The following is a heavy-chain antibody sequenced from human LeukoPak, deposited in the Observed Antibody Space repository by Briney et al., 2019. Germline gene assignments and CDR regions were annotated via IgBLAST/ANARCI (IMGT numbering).Heavy chain of an antibody. Sequence: SQTLSLTCAISGDSVSSNSVTWNWIRQSPSRGLEWLGRTYYRSTWYNDYAVSVRGRKTVNPDTSKNQLSLHLNSVTPEDTAVYYCARRLTQYDCFDPWGQGILVTVSS. D-gene: IGHD2-2*01. J-gene: IGHJ5*02. CDR2: TYYRSTWYN. V-gene: IGHV6-1*01. CDR1: GDSVSSNSVT. CDR3: ARRLTQYDCFDP.